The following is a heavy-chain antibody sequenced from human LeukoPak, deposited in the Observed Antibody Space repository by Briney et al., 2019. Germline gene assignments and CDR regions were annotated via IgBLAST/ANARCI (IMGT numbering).Heavy chain of an antibody. CDR2: INWNGGST. J-gene: IGHJ4*02. Sequence: GGSLRLSCAASGFTFDDYGMLWVRQAPGKGLESVSRINWNGGSTSYADSVKGRFTVSRDSAKNSLYLQMNSLRDEDTALYYSARVSGLGSYYGSSGYPEYWGQGTLVTVSS. CDR1: GFTFDDYG. V-gene: IGHV3-20*04. CDR3: ARVSGLGSYYGSSGYPEY. D-gene: IGHD3-22*01.